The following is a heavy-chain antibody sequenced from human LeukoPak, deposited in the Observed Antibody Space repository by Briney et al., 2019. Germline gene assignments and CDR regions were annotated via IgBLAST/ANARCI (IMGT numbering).Heavy chain of an antibody. V-gene: IGHV3-9*01. Sequence: PGRSQRLSCAASGFTFNDYAMHWVRQAPGKGLEWVSGISWNSGSIGYADSVKGRFTISRDNAKNSLYLQMNSLRAEDTALYYCAKARGGDRYYGMDVWGQGTTVTVSS. CDR2: ISWNSGSI. D-gene: IGHD3-10*01. CDR1: GFTFNDYA. J-gene: IGHJ6*02. CDR3: AKARGGDRYYGMDV.